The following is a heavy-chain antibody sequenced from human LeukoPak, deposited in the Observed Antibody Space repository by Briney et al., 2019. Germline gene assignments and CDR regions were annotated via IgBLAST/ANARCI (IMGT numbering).Heavy chain of an antibody. CDR2: IHTSGNT. CDR3: ARYIVSYPHDAFDI. D-gene: IGHD1-26*01. V-gene: IGHV4-61*09. J-gene: IGHJ3*02. Sequence: SETLSLTCTVSGGSISSGSYCWSWIRQPAGKGLEWIGHIHTSGNTNYNSSLKSRVTISVDTSKNQFSLKLSSVTAADTAFYYCARYIVSYPHDAFDIWGQGTMVTVSS. CDR1: GGSISSGSYC.